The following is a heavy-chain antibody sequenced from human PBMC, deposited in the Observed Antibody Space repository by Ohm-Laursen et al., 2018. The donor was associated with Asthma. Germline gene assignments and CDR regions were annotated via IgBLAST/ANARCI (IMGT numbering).Heavy chain of an antibody. J-gene: IGHJ5*02. CDR3: VGAITGPGAGFDP. Sequence: SLRLSCAASGFTVGSDYMTWVRQAPGKGLEWVSAIYSGGTTYYADSVRGRFTISRDNSKNTLYLQMNSLRAEDTAVYYCVGAITGPGAGFDPRGQGTLVTVSS. CDR2: IYSGGTT. CDR1: GFTVGSDY. D-gene: IGHD1-20*01. V-gene: IGHV3-53*01.